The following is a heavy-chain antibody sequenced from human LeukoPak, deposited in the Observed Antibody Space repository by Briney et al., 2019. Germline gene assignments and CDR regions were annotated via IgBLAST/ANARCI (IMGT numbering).Heavy chain of an antibody. J-gene: IGHJ4*02. CDR1: GFTFSSYT. CDR3: ARRAGAYSHPYDY. D-gene: IGHD4/OR15-4a*01. Sequence: GGSLRLSCAASGFTFSSYTMNWVRQAPGKGLEWVSSISSSSSYIYYADSVKGRFTISRDNSKNTLYLQMNSLRAEDTAVYYCARRAGAYSHPYDYWGQGTLVTVSS. CDR2: ISSSSSYI. V-gene: IGHV3-21*04.